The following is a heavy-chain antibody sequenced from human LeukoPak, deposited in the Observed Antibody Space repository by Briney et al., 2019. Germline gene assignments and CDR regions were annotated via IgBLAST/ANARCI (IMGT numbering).Heavy chain of an antibody. CDR2: ISPDGSRT. D-gene: IGHD3-10*01. CDR3: AREGSGRTAYNDGLDV. Sequence: SGGSLRLSCAASGFTFSNHWMHWVRQTPEKGLVWVSNISPDGSRTDYADSVKGRFTISRDNSKNTLYLQLNSLRAEDTAVYYCAREGSGRTAYNDGLDVWGQGTMVTVSS. V-gene: IGHV3-74*01. J-gene: IGHJ3*01. CDR1: GFTFSNHW.